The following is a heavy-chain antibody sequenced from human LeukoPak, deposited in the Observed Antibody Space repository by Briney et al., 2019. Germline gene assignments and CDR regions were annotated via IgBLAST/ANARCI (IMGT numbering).Heavy chain of an antibody. D-gene: IGHD3-10*01. CDR3: AREFGPPWRYFDL. J-gene: IGHJ2*01. CDR1: GFTFGDYA. CDR2: IRSKAYGGTT. Sequence: GGSLRLSCTASGFTFGDYAMSWVRQAPGKGLEWVGFIRSKAYGGTTEYAASVKGRFTISRDDSKSIAYLQMNSLRAEDTAVYYCAREFGPPWRYFDLWGRGTLVTVSS. V-gene: IGHV3-49*04.